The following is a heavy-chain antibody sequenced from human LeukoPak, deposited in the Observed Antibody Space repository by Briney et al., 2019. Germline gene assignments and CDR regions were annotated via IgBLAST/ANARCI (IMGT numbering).Heavy chain of an antibody. J-gene: IGHJ4*02. CDR3: AREAYQLPDFDY. Sequence: GGSLRLSCAASGFTFSSYSMNWVRQAPGKGLEWVSSISSSSSYIYYADSVKGRFTISRDNAKNSLYLQMNSLRAEDTAVYYCAREAYQLPDFDYWGQGTLVTVSS. D-gene: IGHD2-2*01. V-gene: IGHV3-21*01. CDR2: ISSSSSYI. CDR1: GFTFSSYS.